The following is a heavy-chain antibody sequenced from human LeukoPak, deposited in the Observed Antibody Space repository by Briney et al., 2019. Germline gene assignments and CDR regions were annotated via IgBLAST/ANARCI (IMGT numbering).Heavy chain of an antibody. J-gene: IGHJ4*02. V-gene: IGHV3-7*01. CDR2: IKQDGSET. CDR3: AREFWGAYLVDFYDY. Sequence: PGGSLRLSCAASVFTFRNYWMSWVRRAPGKGLEWVANIKQDGSETYYVDSVRGRFTISRDNAKNSLYLQMNSLRADDTAIYYFAREFWGAYLVDFYDYWGQGALVTVSS. D-gene: IGHD3-3*01. CDR1: VFTFRNYW.